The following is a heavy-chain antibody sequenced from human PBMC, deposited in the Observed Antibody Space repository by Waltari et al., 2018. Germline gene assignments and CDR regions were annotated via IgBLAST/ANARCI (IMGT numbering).Heavy chain of an antibody. Sequence: QAPGKGLEWVANIKQDGSEKYYVDSVKGRFTISRDNAKNSLYLQMNSLRAEDTAVYYCAREAGYCSGGSCYSDWFDPWGQGTLVTVSS. CDR2: IKQDGSEK. J-gene: IGHJ5*02. CDR3: AREAGYCSGGSCYSDWFDP. D-gene: IGHD2-15*01. V-gene: IGHV3-7*01.